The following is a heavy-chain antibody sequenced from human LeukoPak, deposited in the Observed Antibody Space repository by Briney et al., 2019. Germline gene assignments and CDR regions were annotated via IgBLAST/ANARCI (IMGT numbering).Heavy chain of an antibody. CDR2: ITYDGYYK. CDR1: GFTFSSYG. J-gene: IGHJ4*02. CDR3: ARDLSPVVRASPMGY. Sequence: PGTSLRLSCAASGFTFSSYGMHWVRQAPGKGLEWVALITYDGYYKYYSAYVKGRFTISSETSKNTLYLQMNSLRAEDTAVYYCARDLSPVVRASPMGYWGQGTLVTVSS. D-gene: IGHD3-10*01. V-gene: IGHV3-30*03.